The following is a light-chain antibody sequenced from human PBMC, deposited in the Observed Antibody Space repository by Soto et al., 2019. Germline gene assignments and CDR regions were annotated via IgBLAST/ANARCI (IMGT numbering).Light chain of an antibody. V-gene: IGLV2-23*01. J-gene: IGLJ3*02. CDR2: EGS. CDR1: SSDIGSYNL. CDR3: CSHVGRSTLM. Sequence: QSALTHPASVSGSPGQSITISCTGGSSDIGSYNLVSWYQQHPGKAPKLIIYEGSKRPSGVSDRFSGSKPGNTASLTISGLQAEDEADYYCCSHVGRSTLMFGGGTKLTVL.